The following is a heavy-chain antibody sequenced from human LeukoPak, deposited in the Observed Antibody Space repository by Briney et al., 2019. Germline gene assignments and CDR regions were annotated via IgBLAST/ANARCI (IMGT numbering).Heavy chain of an antibody. Sequence: SETLSLTXAVYGGSFSGYYWSWIRQPPGKGLEWIGEINHSGSTNYNPSLKSRVTISVDTSKNQFSLKLTSVTAADTAVYYCARYGYSYGQYYFDYWGQGTLVTVSS. CDR1: GGSFSGYY. D-gene: IGHD5-18*01. CDR3: ARYGYSYGQYYFDY. V-gene: IGHV4-34*01. CDR2: INHSGST. J-gene: IGHJ4*02.